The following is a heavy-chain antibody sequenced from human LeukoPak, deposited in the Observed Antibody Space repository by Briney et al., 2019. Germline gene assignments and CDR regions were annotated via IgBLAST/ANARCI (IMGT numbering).Heavy chain of an antibody. CDR2: INHSGST. CDR3: ASDSSGYYWFDY. V-gene: IGHV4-34*01. J-gene: IGHJ4*02. Sequence: KSSETLSLTCAVYGGSFSGYYWSWIRQPPGKGLEWIGEINHSGSTNYNPSLKSRVTTSVDTSKNQFSLKLSSVTAADTAVYYCASDSSGYYWFDYWGQGTLVTVSS. D-gene: IGHD3-22*01. CDR1: GGSFSGYY.